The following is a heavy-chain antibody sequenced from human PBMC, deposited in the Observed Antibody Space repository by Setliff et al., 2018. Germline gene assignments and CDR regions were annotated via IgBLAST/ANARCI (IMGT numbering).Heavy chain of an antibody. CDR1: GFTFSNYA. V-gene: IGHV3-30*01. CDR3: ARAIRNWNFSHYYYYMDV. J-gene: IGHJ6*03. Sequence: PGGSLRLSCAASGFTFSNYAIHWVRQAPGKGLEWVAVISNDGSNKFYADSVKGRFTVSRDISRNTLYLQMNSLRAEDTAVYYCARAIRNWNFSHYYYYMDVWGKGTTVTVSS. D-gene: IGHD1-7*01. CDR2: ISNDGSNK.